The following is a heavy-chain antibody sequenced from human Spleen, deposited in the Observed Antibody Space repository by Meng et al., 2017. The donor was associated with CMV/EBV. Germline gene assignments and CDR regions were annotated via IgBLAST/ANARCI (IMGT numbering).Heavy chain of an antibody. D-gene: IGHD3-10*01. CDR2: IYHSGST. V-gene: IGHV4-38-2*02. CDR1: GYSISSGYY. Sequence: GSLRLSCTVSGYSISSGYYWAWIRQPPGKGLEWIGTIYHSGSTYYNPSLKSRVSISVDTSRNQFSLNLSSVTAADTAVYYCARHPFGDLRLPFYYYGMDVWGQGTTVTVSS. J-gene: IGHJ6*02. CDR3: ARHPFGDLRLPFYYYGMDV.